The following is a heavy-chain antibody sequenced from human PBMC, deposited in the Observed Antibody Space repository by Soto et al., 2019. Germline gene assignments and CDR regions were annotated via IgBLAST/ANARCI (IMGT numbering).Heavy chain of an antibody. CDR2: IIPIFGTA. CDR3: ARGMYCSGGSCYLGTVYGMDV. D-gene: IGHD2-15*01. J-gene: IGHJ6*04. V-gene: IGHV1-69*12. CDR1: GGTFSSYA. Sequence: QVQLVQSGAEVKKPGSSVKVSCKASGGTFSSYAISWVRQAPGQGLEWMGGIIPIFGTANYAQKFQGRVTMTADESTGTAYMELSSLRSEDTAVYYCARGMYCSGGSCYLGTVYGMDVWGKGTTVTVSS.